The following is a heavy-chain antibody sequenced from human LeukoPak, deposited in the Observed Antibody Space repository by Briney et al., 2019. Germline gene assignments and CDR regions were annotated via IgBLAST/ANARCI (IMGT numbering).Heavy chain of an antibody. CDR2: ISYDGSNK. V-gene: IGHV3-30-3*01. CDR3: ARDPDIVVVPAASLPTN. CDR1: GFTFSSYA. Sequence: PGRSLRLSCAASGFTFSSYAMHWVRQAPGKGLEWVAVISYDGSNKYYADSVKGRFTISRDSSKNTLYLQMNSLRAEDTAVYYCARDPDIVVVPAASLPTNWGQGTLVTVSS. D-gene: IGHD2-2*01. J-gene: IGHJ4*02.